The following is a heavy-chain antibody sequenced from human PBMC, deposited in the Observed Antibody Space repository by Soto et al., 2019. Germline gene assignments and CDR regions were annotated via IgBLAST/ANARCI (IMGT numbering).Heavy chain of an antibody. D-gene: IGHD3-22*01. CDR2: ISSSSSYI. CDR3: EARRISMVVLIMHDY. Sequence: GGSLRLACAASGFTFSSYSRNGGRQAPGKGLEWVSSISSSSSYIYYADSVKGRFTMSRDNGKKSLYLQMNSLRAEDTAVYYCEARRISMVVLIMHDYWGQGTLVTVSS. CDR1: GFTFSSYS. V-gene: IGHV3-21*01. J-gene: IGHJ4*02.